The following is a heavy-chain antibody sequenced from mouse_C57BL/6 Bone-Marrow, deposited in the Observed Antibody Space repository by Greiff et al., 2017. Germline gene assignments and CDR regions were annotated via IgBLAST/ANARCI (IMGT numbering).Heavy chain of an antibody. D-gene: IGHD1-1*01. J-gene: IGHJ4*01. CDR1: GYTFTSYW. CDR3: AREIYYYRWDAMDY. V-gene: IGHV1-72*01. CDR2: IDPNSGGT. Sequence: QVQLQQPGAELVKPGASVKLSCKASGYTFTSYWMHWVKQRPGRGLEWIGRIDPNSGGTKYNEKFKSKATLTVDKPSSTAYMQLSSRTSEASAVYYCAREIYYYRWDAMDYWGQGTSVTVAS.